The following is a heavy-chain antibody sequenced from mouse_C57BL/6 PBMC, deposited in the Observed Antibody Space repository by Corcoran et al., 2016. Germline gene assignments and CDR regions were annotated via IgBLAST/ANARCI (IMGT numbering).Heavy chain of an antibody. Sequence: QVQLQQSGAELARPEASVKLSCAASGYTFTSYGVSWVKHRTGQGLEWIGELYPRSGNTYYNEKFKGKDTLTADKSSSTAYMELRRLTSEDSAVYFCARGRYYSNLCAMDYWGQGTSVTVSS. CDR2: LYPRSGNT. CDR3: ARGRYYSNLCAMDY. V-gene: IGHV1-81*01. D-gene: IGHD2-5*01. J-gene: IGHJ4*01. CDR1: GYTFTSYG.